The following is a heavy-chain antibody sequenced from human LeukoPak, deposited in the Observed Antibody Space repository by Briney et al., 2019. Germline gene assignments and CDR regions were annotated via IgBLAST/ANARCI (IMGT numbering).Heavy chain of an antibody. CDR2: IYSGDNT. CDR1: GFTVSNNY. CDR3: AREASGSFFAN. J-gene: IGHJ1*01. V-gene: IGHV3-53*01. Sequence: PGGSLRLSCVVSGFTVSNNYTSWVRQAPGKGLEWVSVIYSGDNTYYADSVKGRFTISRDNSKNTLYLQMNSLRAEDTAVYYCAREASGSFFANWGQGTLVTVSS. D-gene: IGHD1-26*01.